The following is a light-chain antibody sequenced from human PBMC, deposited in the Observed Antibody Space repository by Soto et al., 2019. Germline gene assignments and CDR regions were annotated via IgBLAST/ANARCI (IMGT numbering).Light chain of an antibody. CDR1: QSGYNGY. CDR2: GIF. J-gene: IGKJ1*01. CDR3: QHYGRPHWT. V-gene: IGKV3-20*01. Sequence: EIVLTQSPDTLSLSPGERATLSCRASQSGYNGYLAWYQQRPGQPPRLLIYGIFTRANGIPDRFSGSGSGTDFTLTINKLEPEDSAVYYCQHYGRPHWTFGQGTKVDIK.